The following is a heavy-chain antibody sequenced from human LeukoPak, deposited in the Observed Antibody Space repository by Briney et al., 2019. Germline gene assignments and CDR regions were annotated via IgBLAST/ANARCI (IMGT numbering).Heavy chain of an antibody. V-gene: IGHV3-53*01. CDR2: IYDGDTT. CDR1: RFSFRTYD. CDR3: ARDRAAADP. Sequence: GGSLRLSCAASRFSFRTYDMSWVRQAPGKGLEWVSVIYDGDTTYYADSVKGRFTIFRDNPRNTLYLQMNSLRAEDTAVYYCARDRAAADPWGQGTLVTVSS. D-gene: IGHD6-13*01. J-gene: IGHJ5*02.